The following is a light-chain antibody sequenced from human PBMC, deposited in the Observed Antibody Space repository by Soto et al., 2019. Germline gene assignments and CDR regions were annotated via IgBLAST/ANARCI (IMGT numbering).Light chain of an antibody. CDR1: QGINTF. V-gene: IGKV1-9*01. CDR3: QQLESYPST. J-gene: IGKJ4*01. CDR2: AAS. Sequence: IQLTQSPSSLSASVGDRVTITCRASQGINTFLPWYQQKPGKAPKLLIYAASTLQSGVPSRFSGSGSGTDFTLTISSLQPEDFATYYCQQLESYPSTFGGGTKVAIK.